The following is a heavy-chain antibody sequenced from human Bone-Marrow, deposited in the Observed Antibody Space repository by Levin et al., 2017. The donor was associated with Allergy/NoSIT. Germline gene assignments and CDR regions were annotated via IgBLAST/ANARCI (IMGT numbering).Heavy chain of an antibody. Sequence: GESLKISCSASGFKFGDYVMNWFRRAPGKGLEWVGFIRVKAYGGTPEYAASLRGRVTISRDDSKNIAYLEMNALKTEDTAMYYCSRVHSSSSDFDYWGPGTLVTVSS. V-gene: IGHV3-49*03. CDR1: GFKFGDYV. CDR3: SRVHSSSSDFDY. J-gene: IGHJ4*02. D-gene: IGHD6-6*01. CDR2: IRVKAYGGTP.